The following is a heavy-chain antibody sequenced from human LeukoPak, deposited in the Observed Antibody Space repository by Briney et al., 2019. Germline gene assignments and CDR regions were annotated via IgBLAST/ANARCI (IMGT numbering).Heavy chain of an antibody. Sequence: GGSLRLSCAASGFTFDDYGMSWVRQAPGKGLEWVSAISGSGGSTYYADSVKGRFTISRDNSKNTLYLQMNSLRAEDTAVYYRAKASWGSFDIWGQGTMVTVSS. J-gene: IGHJ3*02. D-gene: IGHD3-16*01. CDR2: ISGSGGST. V-gene: IGHV3-23*01. CDR3: AKASWGSFDI. CDR1: GFTFDDYG.